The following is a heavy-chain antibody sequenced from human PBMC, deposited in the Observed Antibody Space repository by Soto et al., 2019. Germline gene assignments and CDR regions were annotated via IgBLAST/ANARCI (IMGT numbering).Heavy chain of an antibody. V-gene: IGHV3-23*01. D-gene: IGHD3-22*01. CDR3: AKVRDRYYDSSGYYNY. CDR2: ISGSGGST. CDR1: GFTFSSYA. J-gene: IGHJ4*02. Sequence: EVQLLESGGGLVQPGGSLRLSCAASGFTFSSYAMSWVRQAPGKGLEWVSAISGSGGSTYYADSVKGRFTISRDNSKNTLYLQMNSLRAEDTAVYYCAKVRDRYYDSSGYYNYWGQGTLVTVSS.